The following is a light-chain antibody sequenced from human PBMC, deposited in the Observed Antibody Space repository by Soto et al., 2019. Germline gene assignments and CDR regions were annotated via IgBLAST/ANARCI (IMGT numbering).Light chain of an antibody. J-gene: IGKJ1*01. CDR2: KVY. CDR3: MQGTHWPPT. V-gene: IGKV2-30*01. CDR1: QSVLYDFNNKNY. Sequence: VMTQSPDFLGVSLGERATINCQSNQSVLYDFNNKNYLNWFQQRPGQSQRRLIYKVYNRDSGVQDRFSGSGSGTDFTLKISRVEAEDVGVYYCMQGTHWPPTFGQGTKVDIK.